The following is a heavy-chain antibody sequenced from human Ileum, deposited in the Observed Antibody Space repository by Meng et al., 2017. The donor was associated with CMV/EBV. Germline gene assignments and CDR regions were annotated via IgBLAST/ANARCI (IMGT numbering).Heavy chain of an antibody. Sequence: VQLQKSGPELGSPSQTLCLISPCSGSPISSCDYSWSWIREPPGKGLDWIGYINYRRNTYYNPSLKSRLTISVETSNNQFSLILSSVTAADTALYYCARAISGHYYVPWGQGTLVTVSS. CDR3: ARAISGHYYVP. CDR2: INYRRNT. J-gene: IGHJ1*01. CDR1: GSPISSCDYS. V-gene: IGHV4-30-4*08. D-gene: IGHD3-22*01.